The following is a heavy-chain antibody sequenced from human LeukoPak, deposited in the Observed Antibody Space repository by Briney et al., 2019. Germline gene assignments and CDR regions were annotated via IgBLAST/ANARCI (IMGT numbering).Heavy chain of an antibody. Sequence: GGSLRLSCAASGFTFSSYAMSWVRQAPGKGLEWVSAISGSGGSTYYAASVKGRFTISRDNSKNTLYLQMNSLRAEDTAVYYCAKDGGCSGGSCYSGYYYGMDVWGQGTTVTVSS. J-gene: IGHJ6*02. D-gene: IGHD2-15*01. CDR2: ISGSGGST. CDR3: AKDGGCSGGSCYSGYYYGMDV. CDR1: GFTFSSYA. V-gene: IGHV3-23*01.